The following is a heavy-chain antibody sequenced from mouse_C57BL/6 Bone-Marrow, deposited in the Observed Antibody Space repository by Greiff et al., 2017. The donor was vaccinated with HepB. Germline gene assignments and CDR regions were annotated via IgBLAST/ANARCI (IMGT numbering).Heavy chain of an antibody. D-gene: IGHD1-1*01. CDR3: ARSGNYYYGSSHWYFDV. V-gene: IGHV1-81*01. CDR1: GYTFTSYG. CDR2: IYPRSGNT. J-gene: IGHJ1*03. Sequence: VQLKQSGAELARPGASVKLSCKASGYTFTSYGISWVKQRTGQGLEWIGEIYPRSGNTYYNEKFKGKATLTADKSSSTAYMELRSLTSEDSAVYFCARSGNYYYGSSHWYFDVWGTGTTVTVSS.